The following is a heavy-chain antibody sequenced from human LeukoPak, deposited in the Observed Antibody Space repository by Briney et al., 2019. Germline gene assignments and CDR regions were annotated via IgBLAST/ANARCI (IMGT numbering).Heavy chain of an antibody. CDR1: GFTFSYYG. J-gene: IGHJ5*02. Sequence: GGSLRLSCAASGFTFSYYGMQWVRQAPGKGLEWVALIWHDGGKRYYADSVKGRFTISRDNSKNTLYLQMTTLRAEDTAVYYCARDADTSEFFSWLDLWGQGTLVTVPS. CDR2: IWHDGGKR. V-gene: IGHV3-33*01. CDR3: ARDADTSEFFSWLDL. D-gene: IGHD3-22*01.